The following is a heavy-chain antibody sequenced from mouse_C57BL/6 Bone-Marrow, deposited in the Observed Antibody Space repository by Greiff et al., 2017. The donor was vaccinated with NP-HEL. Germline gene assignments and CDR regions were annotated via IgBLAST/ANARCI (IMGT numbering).Heavy chain of an antibody. D-gene: IGHD1-2*01. CDR3: AREDCGYMDY. J-gene: IGHJ4*01. CDR2: IYPRDGST. Sequence: QVHVKQSGPELVKPGASVKLSCKASGYTFTSYDINWVKQRPGQGLEWIGWIYPRDGSTKYNEKFKGKATLTVDTSSSTAYMELHSLTSEDSAVYFCAREDCGYMDYWGQGTSVTVSS. CDR1: GYTFTSYD. V-gene: IGHV1-85*01.